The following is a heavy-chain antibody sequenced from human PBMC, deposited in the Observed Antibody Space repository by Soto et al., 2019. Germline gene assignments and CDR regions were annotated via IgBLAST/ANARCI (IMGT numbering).Heavy chain of an antibody. D-gene: IGHD1-1*01. Sequence: WGSLRLSCAASGFTFISHWIHWVRQAPVKGLVWVSHIGPDGSSTRDADSVQGRFTISRDNARNTLYLQMNSLRDEDTAVYYCARDNNWSYDYWGQGILVTVSS. V-gene: IGHV3-74*01. CDR2: IGPDGSST. J-gene: IGHJ4*02. CDR3: ARDNNWSYDY. CDR1: GFTFISHW.